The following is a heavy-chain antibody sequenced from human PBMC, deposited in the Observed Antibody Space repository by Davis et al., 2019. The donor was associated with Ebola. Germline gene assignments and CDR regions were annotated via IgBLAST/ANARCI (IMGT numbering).Heavy chain of an antibody. CDR2: ISSSSSTI. Sequence: GESLKISCAASGFTFSSYSMNWVRQAPGKGLEWVSYISSSSSTIYYADSVKGRFTISRDNAKNSLYLQMNSLRAEDTAVYYCARDLWCYRPSYWYFDLWGRGTLVTVSS. D-gene: IGHD4/OR15-4a*01. CDR1: GFTFSSYS. CDR3: ARDLWCYRPSYWYFDL. V-gene: IGHV3-48*04. J-gene: IGHJ2*01.